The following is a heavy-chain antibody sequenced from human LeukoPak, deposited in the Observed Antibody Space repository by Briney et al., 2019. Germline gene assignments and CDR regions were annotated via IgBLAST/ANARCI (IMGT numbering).Heavy chain of an antibody. CDR1: GFTFSSYA. J-gene: IGHJ4*02. CDR2: ITGSGGST. CDR3: AKRGGGSYFDY. V-gene: IGHV3-23*01. Sequence: GGSLRLSCAASGFTFSSYALSWVRQAPEKGLEWVSGITGSGGSTYYAESVKGRFTISRDNSKNTLYLQMSSLRAEDTAVYYCAKRGGGSYFDYWGQGTLVTVSS. D-gene: IGHD2-21*01.